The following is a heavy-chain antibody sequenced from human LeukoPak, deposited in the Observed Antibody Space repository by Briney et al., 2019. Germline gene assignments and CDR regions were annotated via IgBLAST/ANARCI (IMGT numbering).Heavy chain of an antibody. J-gene: IGHJ3*02. CDR1: GGSISSYY. Sequence: KPSETLSLTCTVSGGSISSYYWSWIRQPPGKGLEWIGYIYYSGSTNYNPSLKSRVTISVDTSKNQFSLKLSSVTAADTAVYYCARHYSGSWTDAFDIWGQGTMVTVSS. V-gene: IGHV4-59*08. D-gene: IGHD6-13*01. CDR2: IYYSGST. CDR3: ARHYSGSWTDAFDI.